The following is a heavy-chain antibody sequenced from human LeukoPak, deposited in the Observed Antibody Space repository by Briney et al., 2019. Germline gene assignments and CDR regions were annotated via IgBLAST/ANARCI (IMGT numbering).Heavy chain of an antibody. Sequence: PSETLSLTCAVYGGSFSGYYWSWTRQPPRKGLEWIGEINHSGSTNYNPSLKSRVTISVDTSKNQFYLKLSSVTAADTAVYYCARGPRTPLRDRYFDYWGQGTLVSVSS. CDR2: INHSGST. CDR3: ARGPRTPLRDRYFDY. CDR1: GGSFSGYY. J-gene: IGHJ4*02. V-gene: IGHV4-34*01.